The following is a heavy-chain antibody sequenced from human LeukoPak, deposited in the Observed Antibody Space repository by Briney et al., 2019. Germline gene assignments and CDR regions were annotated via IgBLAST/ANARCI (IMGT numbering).Heavy chain of an antibody. CDR3: ARDRKIVVVPAAIYYYYYGMDV. D-gene: IGHD2-2*01. CDR2: ISYDGSNK. V-gene: IGHV3-30-3*01. Sequence: GGSLRLSCAASGFTFSSYAMPWVRQAPGKGLEWVAVISYDGSNKYYADSVKGRSTISRDNSKNTLYLQMNSLRAEDTAVYYCARDRKIVVVPAAIYYYYYGMDVWGQGTTVTVSS. J-gene: IGHJ6*02. CDR1: GFTFSSYA.